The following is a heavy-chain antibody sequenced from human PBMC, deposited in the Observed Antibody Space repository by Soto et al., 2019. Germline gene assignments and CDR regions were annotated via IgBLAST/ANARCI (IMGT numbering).Heavy chain of an antibody. CDR3: TRDASRDSSARGWFDP. CDR1: GFTFRSFT. J-gene: IGHJ5*02. V-gene: IGHV3-21*01. Sequence: GALRLSCAASGFTFRSFTKNWVRQAPGKGLEWVSTISSNSAYIYYTDALRGRFTISRDNAKNSLHLQMNSLRAEDTAVYYCTRDASRDSSARGWFDPWGPGTLVTVSS. CDR2: ISSNSAYI. D-gene: IGHD6-13*01.